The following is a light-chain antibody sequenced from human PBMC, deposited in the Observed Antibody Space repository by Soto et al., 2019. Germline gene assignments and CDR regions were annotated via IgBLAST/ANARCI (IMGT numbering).Light chain of an antibody. J-gene: IGLJ2*01. CDR1: SSNIGSNY. V-gene: IGLV1-47*01. CDR2: RNN. Sequence: QSVLTQPPSASGTPGQRVTISCSGSSSNIGSNYVYWYQQLPGTAPKLLIYRNNQRPSGVPDRFSGSKSGTSASLAISGRRSEEEADYYCAAWDDSLRGVFGGGTKVTVL. CDR3: AAWDDSLRGV.